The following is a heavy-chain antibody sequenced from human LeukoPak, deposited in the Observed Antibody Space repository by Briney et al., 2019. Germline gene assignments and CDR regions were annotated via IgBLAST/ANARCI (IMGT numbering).Heavy chain of an antibody. CDR1: GGSISSSSYY. Sequence: NTSKTLSLTCTVYGGSISSSSYYWGWIRQPPGKGLEWIGSIYYSGSNNYHPSLKSPITIYVDTSKNHFSLKLSSVTAADTAVYYCARVPTVTFFDYWGQGTLVTVSS. CDR3: ARVPTVTFFDY. J-gene: IGHJ4*02. V-gene: IGHV4-39*02. CDR2: IYYSGSN. D-gene: IGHD4-17*01.